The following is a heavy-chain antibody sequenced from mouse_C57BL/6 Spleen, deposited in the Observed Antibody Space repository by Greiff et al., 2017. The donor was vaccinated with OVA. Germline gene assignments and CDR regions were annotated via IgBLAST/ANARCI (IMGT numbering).Heavy chain of an antibody. CDR1: GYTFTSYG. CDR2: IYPRRGNT. CDR3: ESYDYDDDMYD. V-gene: IGHV1-81*01. D-gene: IGHD2-4*01. J-gene: IGHJ4*01. Sequence: VQLQQSGAELARPGASVKLSCKASGYTFTSYGISWVKQRPGQGLEWIGEIYPRRGNTNYNEKFTGKATLTADKSSSKAYMELRILTSEDAAIYFSESYDYDDDMYDWGQRTTVTVS.